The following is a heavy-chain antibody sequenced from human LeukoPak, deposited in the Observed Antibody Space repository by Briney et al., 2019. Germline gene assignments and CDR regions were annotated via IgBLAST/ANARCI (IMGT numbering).Heavy chain of an antibody. J-gene: IGHJ5*02. CDR2: TIPIFGTA. D-gene: IGHD6-19*01. CDR3: ARESSSGWYNWFDP. Sequence: VASVTVSCKASGGTFSSYAISWVRQAPGQGLEWMGGTIPIFGTANYAQKFQGRVTITTDESTSTAYMELSSLRSEDTAVYYCARESSSGWYNWFDPWGQGTLVTVSS. CDR1: GGTFSSYA. V-gene: IGHV1-69*05.